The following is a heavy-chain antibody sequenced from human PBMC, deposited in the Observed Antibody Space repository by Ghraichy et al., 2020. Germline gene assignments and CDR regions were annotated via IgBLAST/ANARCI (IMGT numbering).Heavy chain of an antibody. V-gene: IGHV1-69*13. CDR3: ARGVRDSSGYFSYYFDS. D-gene: IGHD3-22*01. CDR2: IIPIFGTA. CDR1: GGTFSSNA. Sequence: SVKVSCKASGGTFSSNAISWVRQAPGQGLEWMGGIIPIFGTANYAQKFQGRVTITADESTSTAYMELSSLRSEDTAIYYCARGVRDSSGYFSYYFDSWGQGTLVTVSS. J-gene: IGHJ4*02.